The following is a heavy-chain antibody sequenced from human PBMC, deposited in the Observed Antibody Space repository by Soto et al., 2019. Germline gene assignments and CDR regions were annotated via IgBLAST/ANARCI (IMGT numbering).Heavy chain of an antibody. J-gene: IGHJ4*02. CDR2: ISGSGGST. D-gene: IGHD6-13*01. CDR1: GFTFSSYA. V-gene: IGHV3-23*01. Sequence: GGSLRLSYAASGFTFSSYAMSWVLQAPGKGLEWVSAISGSGGSTYYADSVKGRFTISRDNSKNTLYLQMNSLRAEDTAVYYCAKDMTSYSSSRPLFDYWGQGTLVTVS. CDR3: AKDMTSYSSSRPLFDY.